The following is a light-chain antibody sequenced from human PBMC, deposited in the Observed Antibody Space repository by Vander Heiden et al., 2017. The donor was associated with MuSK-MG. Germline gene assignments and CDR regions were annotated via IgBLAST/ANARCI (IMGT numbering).Light chain of an antibody. V-gene: IGLV2-8*01. CDR1: SSDLGGYNY. CDR3: SSYAANNNLI. Sequence: QSALTQPPSASGSPGQSVTISCPGTSSDLGGYNYVSWYQQHPGKAPRLLIYEVTRRASGVPDRFSGSKSGNTASLTVSGLQAEDEADYYCSSYAANNNLIFGGGTKLTVL. CDR2: EVT. J-gene: IGLJ2*01.